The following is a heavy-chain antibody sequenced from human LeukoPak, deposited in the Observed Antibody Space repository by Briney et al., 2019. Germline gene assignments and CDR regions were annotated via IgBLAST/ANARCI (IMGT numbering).Heavy chain of an antibody. D-gene: IGHD3-10*01. CDR3: ARVGAV. CDR1: GFTFSSYD. V-gene: IGHV3-30-3*01. J-gene: IGHJ4*02. CDR2: ISYDGSDK. Sequence: GGSLRLSCAAPGFTFSSYDMHWVRQAPGKGLEWVAVISYDGSDKYYADSVRGRFTISRDNSKNTLYLQMNSLRAEDTATYYCARVGAVWGQGTLVTVSS.